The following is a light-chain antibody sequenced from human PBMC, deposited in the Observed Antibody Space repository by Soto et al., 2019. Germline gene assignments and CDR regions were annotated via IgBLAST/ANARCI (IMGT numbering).Light chain of an antibody. Sequence: QSVLTQPPSVSGSPGQSVTISCTGTSSDVGSYNRVSWYQQPPGTAPKLMIYEVSNRPSGVPDRFSGSKSGNTASLTISGLQVEDGADYYCSSYTSSSTYVFGIGTKVTVL. J-gene: IGLJ1*01. CDR3: SSYTSSSTYV. CDR1: SSDVGSYNR. V-gene: IGLV2-18*02. CDR2: EVS.